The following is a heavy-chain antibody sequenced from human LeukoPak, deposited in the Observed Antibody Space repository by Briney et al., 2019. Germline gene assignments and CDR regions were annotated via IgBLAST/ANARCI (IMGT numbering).Heavy chain of an antibody. Sequence: GGSLRLYCAASGFTFSSYWMTWVRQAPGKGLEWVANIKQDGSETNYVDSVKGRFTISRDNAKNSLYLQMNTLRAEDTAVYYCAGGITMVRGGDYWGQGTLVNVYS. CDR1: GFTFSSYW. V-gene: IGHV3-7*04. J-gene: IGHJ4*02. CDR2: IKQDGSET. D-gene: IGHD3-10*01. CDR3: AGGITMVRGGDY.